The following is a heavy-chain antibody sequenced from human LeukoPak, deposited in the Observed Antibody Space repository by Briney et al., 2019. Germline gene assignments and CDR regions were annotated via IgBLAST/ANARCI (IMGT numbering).Heavy chain of an antibody. CDR2: ISGSGGST. J-gene: IGHJ3*02. Sequence: GGSLRLSCAASGFTFSSYAMSWVRQAPGKGLEWVSGISGSGGSTYYADSVKGRFTISRDNSRNTLYLQMNSLRAEDTAVHYCAKVTGDYGAFDIWGPGTMVTVSS. V-gene: IGHV3-23*01. D-gene: IGHD4-17*01. CDR1: GFTFSSYA. CDR3: AKVTGDYGAFDI.